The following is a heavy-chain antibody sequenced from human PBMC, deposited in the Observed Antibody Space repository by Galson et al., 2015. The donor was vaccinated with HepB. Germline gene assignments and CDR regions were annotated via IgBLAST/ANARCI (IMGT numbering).Heavy chain of an antibody. Sequence: TLSLTCTVSGGSISSSSYYWGWIRQPPGKGLEWIGSIYYSGSTYYNPSLKSRVTISVDTSKNQFSLKLSSVTAADTAVYYCARLGHQKDYYDSSGYYDYWGQGTLVTVSS. CDR3: ARLGHQKDYYDSSGYYDY. CDR1: GGSISSSSYY. CDR2: IYYSGST. D-gene: IGHD3-22*01. V-gene: IGHV4-39*01. J-gene: IGHJ4*02.